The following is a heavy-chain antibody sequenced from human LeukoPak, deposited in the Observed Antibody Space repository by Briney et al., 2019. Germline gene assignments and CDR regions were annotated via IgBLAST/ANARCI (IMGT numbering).Heavy chain of an antibody. V-gene: IGHV3-7*01. J-gene: IGHJ4*02. CDR2: IKQDGSEK. Sequence: GESLRLSCAASGFTFSSYWMSWVRQAPGKGLEWVANIKQDGSEKYYVDSVKGRFSISRDNAKNSLFLQMSSLRAEDTAVYFCARGVPSGVDYFDYWGQGTLVTVSS. CDR3: ARGVPSGVDYFDY. D-gene: IGHD6-19*01. CDR1: GFTFSSYW.